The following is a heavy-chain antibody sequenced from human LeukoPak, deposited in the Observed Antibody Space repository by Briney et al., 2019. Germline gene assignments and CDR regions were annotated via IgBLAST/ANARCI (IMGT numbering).Heavy chain of an antibody. D-gene: IGHD1-26*01. CDR1: GFTFSSYW. Sequence: GGSLRPSCAASGFTFSSYWMHWVRRAPGKGLVWVSRINSDGSSTSYADSVKGRFTISRDNAKNTLYLQMNSLRAEDTAVYYCARGEAGRDFDYWGQGTLVTVSS. CDR3: ARGEAGRDFDY. CDR2: INSDGSST. V-gene: IGHV3-74*01. J-gene: IGHJ4*02.